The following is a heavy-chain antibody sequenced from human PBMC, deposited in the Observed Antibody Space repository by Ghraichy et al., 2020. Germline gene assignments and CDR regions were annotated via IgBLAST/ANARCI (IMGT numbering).Heavy chain of an antibody. Sequence: GGSLRLSCAASGFTFSTYWMSWVRQAPGKGLEWVAIIKQDESEKLYLDSVKGRFTISRDNAKNSLFLEMSSLRDEDTALYFCARGSGWISEYWGQGTLVTVSS. D-gene: IGHD6-19*01. CDR2: IKQDESEK. J-gene: IGHJ4*02. V-gene: IGHV3-7*03. CDR3: ARGSGWISEY. CDR1: GFTFSTYW.